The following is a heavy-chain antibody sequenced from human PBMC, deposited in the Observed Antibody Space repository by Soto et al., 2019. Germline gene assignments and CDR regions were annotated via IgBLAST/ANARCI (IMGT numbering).Heavy chain of an antibody. V-gene: IGHV1-2*02. CDR1: GYTFSGFY. Sequence: GASVKVSCKASGYTFSGFYMHWVRQAPGQGLEWMGWINPNSGGTKSAEKFQGRVTMTRDTSISTAYMELSRLTSDDTAVYYCESDAVTGTAGLDFWGQGTQVTVSS. J-gene: IGHJ4*02. D-gene: IGHD6-19*01. CDR2: INPNSGGT. CDR3: ESDAVTGTAGLDF.